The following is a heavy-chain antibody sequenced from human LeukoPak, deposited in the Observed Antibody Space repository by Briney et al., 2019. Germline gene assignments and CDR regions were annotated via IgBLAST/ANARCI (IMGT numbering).Heavy chain of an antibody. CDR2: IHSDGTAT. D-gene: IGHD5-18*01. V-gene: IGHV3-74*01. Sequence: GGSLRLSCAASGFTFSTYWMHWVRQVPGKGLVWVSRIHSDGTATNYADSVKGRFTISRDNAKNTLYLQMNSLRAEDTALYYCAKSSGYSYGYGHYYMDIWGKGTTVTVSS. J-gene: IGHJ6*03. CDR3: AKSSGYSYGYGHYYMDI. CDR1: GFTFSTYW.